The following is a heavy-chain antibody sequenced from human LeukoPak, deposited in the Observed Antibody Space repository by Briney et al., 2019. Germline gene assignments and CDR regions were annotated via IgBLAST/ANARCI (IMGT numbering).Heavy chain of an antibody. J-gene: IGHJ6*02. D-gene: IGHD4-11*01. CDR1: GVTFSSYS. V-gene: IGHV3-21*01. CDR2: ISSDSDYI. Sequence: GGSLRLSCAASGVTFSSYSMNWVRRAPGKGLEWVSSISSDSDYIYYADSVRGRFTISRDNAKNSLYLQMNSLRAEDMAVYYCARDYSRLLDVWGQGTTVTVSS. CDR3: ARDYSRLLDV.